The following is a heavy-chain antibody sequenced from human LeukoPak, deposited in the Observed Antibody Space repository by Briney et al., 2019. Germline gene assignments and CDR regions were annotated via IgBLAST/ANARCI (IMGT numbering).Heavy chain of an antibody. Sequence: PGGSLRLSCAASGFTVSSNYMSWVRQAPGKGLEWVSVIYSGGSTYYADSVKGRFTISRDNSKNTLYLQMNSLRADDTAVYYCATVGSSGYFDYWGLGTLVTVSS. CDR3: ATVGSSGYFDY. D-gene: IGHD2-15*01. J-gene: IGHJ4*02. CDR1: GFTVSSNY. V-gene: IGHV3-66*01. CDR2: IYSGGST.